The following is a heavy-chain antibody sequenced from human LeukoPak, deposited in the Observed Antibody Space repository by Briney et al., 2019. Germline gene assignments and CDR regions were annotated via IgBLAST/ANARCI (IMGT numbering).Heavy chain of an antibody. J-gene: IGHJ3*01. Sequence: GGSLRLSCIASGFTFSSHWINWVRQAPGKGLGWVANIMQDGSEKYYADSVKGRFIISRDNAKNSLYLQMNSLRAEDTAVYYCARESTKYGAYVSGFDFWGQGTMVTVSS. CDR1: GFTFSSHW. V-gene: IGHV3-7*01. CDR2: IMQDGSEK. D-gene: IGHD4-17*01. CDR3: ARESTKYGAYVSGFDF.